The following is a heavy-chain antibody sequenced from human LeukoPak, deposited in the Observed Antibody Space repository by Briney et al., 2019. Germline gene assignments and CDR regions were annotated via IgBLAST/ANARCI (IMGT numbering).Heavy chain of an antibody. CDR2: ISGSGGST. D-gene: IGHD6-13*01. V-gene: IGHV3-23*01. Sequence: GGSLRLSCAAPGFTFSSYGMSWVRQAPGKGLEWVSAISGSGGSTYYADSVKGRFTISRDNSKNTLYLQMNSLRAEDTAVYYCAKDLYSSSYYYFDYWGQGTLVTVSS. CDR3: AKDLYSSSYYYFDY. CDR1: GFTFSSYG. J-gene: IGHJ4*02.